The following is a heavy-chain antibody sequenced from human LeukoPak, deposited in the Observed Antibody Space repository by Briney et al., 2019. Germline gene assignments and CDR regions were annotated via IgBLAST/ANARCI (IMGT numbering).Heavy chain of an antibody. J-gene: IGHJ4*02. V-gene: IGHV3-30*18. Sequence: GGSLKLSCAASGFTFSSYGMHWVRQAPGKGLEWVAVISYDGSNKYYADSVKGRFTISRDNSKNTLYLQMNSLRAEDTAVYYCAKVDRYYYDSSGEDNYFDYWGQGTLVTVSS. D-gene: IGHD3-22*01. CDR1: GFTFSSYG. CDR3: AKVDRYYYDSSGEDNYFDY. CDR2: ISYDGSNK.